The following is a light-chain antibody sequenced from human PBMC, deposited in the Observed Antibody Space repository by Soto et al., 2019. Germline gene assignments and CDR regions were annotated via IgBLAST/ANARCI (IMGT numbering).Light chain of an antibody. Sequence: QSVLTQPPSASGTPGQRVTISCSGSSSNIGSDSVNWFQHLPGTTPKLLIYGNNQRPSGVPDRFSGSESGTSASLVISGLQSEDEADYYCAAWDGSLNAYVFGTGTKVTVL. CDR1: SSNIGSDS. CDR2: GNN. V-gene: IGLV1-44*01. J-gene: IGLJ1*01. CDR3: AAWDGSLNAYV.